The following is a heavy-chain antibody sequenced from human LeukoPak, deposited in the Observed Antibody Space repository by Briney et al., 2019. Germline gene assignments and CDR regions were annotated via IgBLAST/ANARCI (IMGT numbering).Heavy chain of an antibody. CDR3: ARWYKAATIDY. J-gene: IGHJ4*02. D-gene: IGHD1-14*01. V-gene: IGHV3-23*01. CDR1: GFTFSSYA. Sequence: GGSLRLSCAASGFTFSSYAMTWVRQAPGKGLESVSSVSDSGGDTYYGDSVKGRFTISRDNSKNTLYLQMNSLRAEDTAVYYCARWYKAATIDYWGQGTLVTVSS. CDR2: VSDSGGDT.